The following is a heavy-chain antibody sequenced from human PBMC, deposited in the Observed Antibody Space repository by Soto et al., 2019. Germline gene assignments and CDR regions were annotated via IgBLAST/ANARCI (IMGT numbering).Heavy chain of an antibody. CDR3: ATAEVDY. V-gene: IGHV3-74*01. J-gene: IGHJ4*02. CDR2: MNSDGSST. CDR1: GFTFGNSW. Sequence: PGGSLRLSCAASGFTFGNSWMHWVRQAPGEGLEWVSRMNSDGSSTNHADSVKGRFTVSRDNAKNTLYLQMNSLRAEDTAVYYCATAEVDYWGPGTLVTVSS.